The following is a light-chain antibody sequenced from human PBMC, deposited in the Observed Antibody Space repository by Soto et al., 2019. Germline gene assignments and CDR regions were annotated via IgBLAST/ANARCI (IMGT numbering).Light chain of an antibody. CDR1: QSVSSN. J-gene: IGKJ1*01. V-gene: IGKV3-15*01. Sequence: EIVMTQSPATLSVSPGERATLSCRASQSVSSNLAWYQQKPGQAPRLLIYGASTRATGIPARFSGSGSGTEFTLTISSLQSEDFAVYYCKQYNTWPTTWTFGQGPKVEIK. CDR3: KQYNTWPTTWT. CDR2: GAS.